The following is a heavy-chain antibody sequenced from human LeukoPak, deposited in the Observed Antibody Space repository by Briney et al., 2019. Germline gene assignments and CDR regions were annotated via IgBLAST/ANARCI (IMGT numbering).Heavy chain of an antibody. V-gene: IGHV4-59*08. CDR2: IFYRMTT. Sequence: PSETLSLTCTVSGGSIRSYYWSWIRQPPGKGLEWVGYIFYRMTTDSNPSLKSRVTISVDTSKNQFSLKLSSVTAADTAVYCCARTYCSGGSCHFDYWGQGTLGTVSS. J-gene: IGHJ4*02. CDR1: GGSIRSYY. CDR3: ARTYCSGGSCHFDY. D-gene: IGHD2-15*01.